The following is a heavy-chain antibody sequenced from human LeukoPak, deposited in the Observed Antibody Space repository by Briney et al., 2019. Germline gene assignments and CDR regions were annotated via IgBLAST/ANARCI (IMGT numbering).Heavy chain of an antibody. CDR3: ARHTVTTYYFDY. J-gene: IGHJ4*02. Sequence: SEALSLTCTVSGGSISSSSYYWSWIRQPPGKGLEWIGYIYTSGSTNYNPSLKSRVTISVDTSKNQFSLKLSSVTAADTAVYYCARHTVTTYYFDYWGQGTLVTVSS. CDR1: GGSISSSSYY. CDR2: IYTSGST. D-gene: IGHD4-11*01. V-gene: IGHV4-61*05.